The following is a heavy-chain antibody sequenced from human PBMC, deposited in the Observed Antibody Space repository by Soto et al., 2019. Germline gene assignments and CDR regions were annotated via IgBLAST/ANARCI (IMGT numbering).Heavy chain of an antibody. V-gene: IGHV4-59*08. Sequence: QVQLQESGPGLVKPSETLSLTCTVSGASISSYHWSWIRQPPGKGLEVISSVYNTGSTNINPSLKSRSTISVDTSNNKFSLKLSSVTAADTAVYYCARRSPSNWYFDLWGRGTLVTVSS. CDR2: VYNTGST. J-gene: IGHJ2*01. CDR3: ARRSPSNWYFDL. CDR1: GASISSYH.